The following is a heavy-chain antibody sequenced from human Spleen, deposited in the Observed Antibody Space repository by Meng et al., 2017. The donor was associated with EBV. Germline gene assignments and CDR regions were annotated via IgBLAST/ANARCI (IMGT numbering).Heavy chain of an antibody. CDR1: GGSISTTNY. Sequence: QVQLQESGPGLVKPSGTLSLTCAVSGGSISTTNYWNWVRQPPGKGLEWIAEIYHNGITNYNPSLKSRVTISVDKSTNHFSLKLSSVTAADTAVYFCAREDNAKFDPWGQGTLVTVSS. D-gene: IGHD2-2*01. V-gene: IGHV4-4*02. CDR3: AREDNAKFDP. CDR2: IYHNGIT. J-gene: IGHJ5*02.